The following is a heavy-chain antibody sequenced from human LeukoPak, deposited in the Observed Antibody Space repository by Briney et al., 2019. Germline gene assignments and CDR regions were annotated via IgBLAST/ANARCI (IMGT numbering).Heavy chain of an antibody. CDR3: ARSWIQQRLRLDY. V-gene: IGHV1-18*01. Sequence: ASVKVSCKASGYTFTSYGISWVRQAPGQGLEWMGWISAYNGNTNYAQNFQGRVTMTTDTSTSTAYMELRSLRSDDTAVYFCARSWIQQRLRLDYWGQGTLVTGSS. D-gene: IGHD5-18*01. CDR1: GYTFTSYG. J-gene: IGHJ4*02. CDR2: ISAYNGNT.